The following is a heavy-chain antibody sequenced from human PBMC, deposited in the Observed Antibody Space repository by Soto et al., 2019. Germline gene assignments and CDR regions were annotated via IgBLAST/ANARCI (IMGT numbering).Heavy chain of an antibody. D-gene: IGHD6-6*01. CDR1: GFAFSDYG. J-gene: IGHJ4*02. CDR3: AKEMYPRTVLDSRSPWGGY. Sequence: QVQLVASGGGVAQPGRSLRLSCAVSGFAFSDYGMQWVRQAPGKVLVWVAVVSYDGSDKYYADSLKGRFTVSRDLSGKTLFLPMNSLRPEDTAVYLCAKEMYPRTVLDSRSPWGGYWGQGTLVAVSS. V-gene: IGHV3-30*18. CDR2: VSYDGSDK.